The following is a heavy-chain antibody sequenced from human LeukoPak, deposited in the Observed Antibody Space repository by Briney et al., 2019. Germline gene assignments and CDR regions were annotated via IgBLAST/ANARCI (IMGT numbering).Heavy chain of an antibody. J-gene: IGHJ4*02. CDR2: IYSDVRTT. D-gene: IGHD1-1*01. CDR3: ARDPRVGTLDY. CDR1: GFTFRSSW. V-gene: IGHV3-74*01. Sequence: GGSPRLSCAASGFTFRSSWMHWGRQAPEKGLGWVSRIYSDVRTTDYADSVKGRFTISRDNAKNTVNLQMNSLRAEDTAVYYCARDPRVGTLDYWGQGALVTVSS.